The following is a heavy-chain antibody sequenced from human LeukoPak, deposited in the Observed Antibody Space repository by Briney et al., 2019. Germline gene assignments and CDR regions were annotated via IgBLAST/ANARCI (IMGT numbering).Heavy chain of an antibody. CDR1: GFTFSSYG. Sequence: GGSLRLSCAASGFTFSSYGMHWVRQAPGKGLEWVAVISYDGSNKYYADSVKGRFTISRDNSKNTLYLQMNSLRAEDTAVYYCARDRPTGDYDYVWGSYRYNNYYYYGMDVWGQGTTVTVSS. CDR3: ARDRPTGDYDYVWGSYRYNNYYYYGMDV. CDR2: ISYDGSNK. V-gene: IGHV3-30*03. J-gene: IGHJ6*02. D-gene: IGHD3-16*02.